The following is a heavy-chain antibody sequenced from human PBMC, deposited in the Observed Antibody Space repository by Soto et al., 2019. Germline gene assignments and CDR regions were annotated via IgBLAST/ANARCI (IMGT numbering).Heavy chain of an antibody. D-gene: IGHD6-6*01. CDR3: ARDPGYSSSRYYYYGMDV. V-gene: IGHV3-33*08. CDR1: GFNFDAYA. CDR2: IWYDGSNK. J-gene: IGHJ6*02. Sequence: GGSLRLSCTPFGFNFDAYAMSWVRQAPGKGLEWVAVIWYDGSNKYYADSVKGRFTISRDNSKNTLYLQMNSLRAEDTAVYYCARDPGYSSSRYYYYGMDVWGQGTTVTVSS.